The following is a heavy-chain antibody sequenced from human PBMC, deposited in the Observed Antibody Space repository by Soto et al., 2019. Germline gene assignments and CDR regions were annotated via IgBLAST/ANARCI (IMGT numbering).Heavy chain of an antibody. CDR3: TRDGIGGTVFRGFFDY. V-gene: IGHV3-33*01. CDR1: GSIFSGYG. Sequence: QEHLVQSGGGVVQPGRSLRLSCAASGSIFSGYGMHWVRQAPGKGLECVAVIWYDGSNKYYADSVKGRFTISRDNSKNMLYLQMDSLRDEDTAVYYCTRDGIGGTVFRGFFDYWGQGTLVTVSS. D-gene: IGHD1-7*01. J-gene: IGHJ4*02. CDR2: IWYDGSNK.